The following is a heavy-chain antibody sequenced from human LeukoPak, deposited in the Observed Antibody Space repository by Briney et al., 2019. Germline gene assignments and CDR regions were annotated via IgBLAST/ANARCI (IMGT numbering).Heavy chain of an antibody. V-gene: IGHV3-7*01. J-gene: IGHJ6*02. Sequence: GGSLRLSCAASGFTFSSYWMSWVRQAPGKGLEWVAYINQDGSEKYYVDSVKGRFTISRDNAKNSLYLQMNSLRAEDTAVYYCAREAPIVVVPAAGTYYGMDVWGQGTTVTVSS. D-gene: IGHD2-2*01. CDR2: INQDGSEK. CDR1: GFTFSSYW. CDR3: AREAPIVVVPAAGTYYGMDV.